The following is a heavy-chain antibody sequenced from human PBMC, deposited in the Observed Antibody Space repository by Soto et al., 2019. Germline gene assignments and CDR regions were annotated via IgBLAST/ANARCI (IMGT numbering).Heavy chain of an antibody. V-gene: IGHV3-23*01. D-gene: IGHD3-22*01. Sequence: GAPLSLSRAASGYTISIYTITWLHLHPGKVLELVSAISVSGGSTYYADSVKGRFTISRDNSKTTLYLQMNSLRAEDTAVYYCAKERYDSSGYYYSVSDYWGHGT. CDR3: AKERYDSSGYYYSVSDY. CDR1: GYTISIYT. CDR2: ISVSGGST. J-gene: IGHJ4*01.